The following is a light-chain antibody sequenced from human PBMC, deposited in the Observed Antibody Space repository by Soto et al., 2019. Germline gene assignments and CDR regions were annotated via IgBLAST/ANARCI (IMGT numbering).Light chain of an antibody. V-gene: IGKV1-39*01. CDR1: QSISSY. CDR3: QQGYSNPWA. Sequence: DIQMTQSPSSLSASVGDRVTITCRASQSISSYLHWYQQKPGKAPKLLIFAASNLQSGVPSRFSGSGSGTNSTLSLNSLQPEDFATYYCQQGYSNPWAFGQGTKV. J-gene: IGKJ1*01. CDR2: AAS.